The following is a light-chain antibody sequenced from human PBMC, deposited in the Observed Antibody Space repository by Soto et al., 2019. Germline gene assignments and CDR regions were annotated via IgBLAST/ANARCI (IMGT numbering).Light chain of an antibody. Sequence: QSVLTQPASLSASPGQSITISCTGTSGDVGDYRFVSWYQQHPDKAPKLMIYEVSRRPSEVSNRFCGSKSGNTASLTISGLQTADEAEYYCSSYTSITTPVVFGGGTKVTVL. CDR1: SGDVGDYRF. J-gene: IGLJ2*01. V-gene: IGLV2-14*01. CDR2: EVS. CDR3: SSYTSITTPVV.